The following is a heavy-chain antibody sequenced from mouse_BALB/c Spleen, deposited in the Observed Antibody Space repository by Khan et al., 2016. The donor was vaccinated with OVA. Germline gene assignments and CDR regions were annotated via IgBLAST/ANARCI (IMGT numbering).Heavy chain of an antibody. V-gene: IGHV3-8*02. Sequence: EVQLQESGPSLVKPSQTLSLTCSVTGDSITSGYWSWIRKFPGHKLEYMGYMIYSGNTYYNPSLKSRISITRHTYKTQYYLQLNSVTTEDTATYYCARSTYRYAFAYLGQGTLVTVSA. J-gene: IGHJ3*01. D-gene: IGHD2-14*01. CDR2: MIYSGNT. CDR1: GDSITSGY. CDR3: ARSTYRYAFAY.